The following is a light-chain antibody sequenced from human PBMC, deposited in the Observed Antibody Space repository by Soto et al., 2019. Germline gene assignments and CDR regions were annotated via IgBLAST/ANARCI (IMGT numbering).Light chain of an antibody. J-gene: IGKJ4*01. CDR3: QEYNNWRPIT. CDR2: GAS. CDR1: QSISSK. Sequence: IVMTQSPATLSVSPGERATLSCRASQSISSKLAWYQQKPGQAPRLLIYGASTRATGIPLRFSGSGSGTEFTLTITSLQSEDFAVYYCQEYNNWRPITFGGGTKVEIK. V-gene: IGKV3-15*01.